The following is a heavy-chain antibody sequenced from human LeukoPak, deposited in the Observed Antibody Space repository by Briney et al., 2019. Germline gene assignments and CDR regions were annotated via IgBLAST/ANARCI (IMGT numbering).Heavy chain of an antibody. CDR2: INPNSGGT. Sequence: ASVKVSCKASGYTSTGYYMHWVRQAPGQGLEWMGWINPNSGGTNYAQKFQGWVTMTRDTSISTAYMELSRLRSDDTAVYYCARDMRRYDYVSRLSYYYGMDVWGQGTTVTVSS. J-gene: IGHJ6*02. D-gene: IGHD3-16*01. CDR1: GYTSTGYY. CDR3: ARDMRRYDYVSRLSYYYGMDV. V-gene: IGHV1-2*04.